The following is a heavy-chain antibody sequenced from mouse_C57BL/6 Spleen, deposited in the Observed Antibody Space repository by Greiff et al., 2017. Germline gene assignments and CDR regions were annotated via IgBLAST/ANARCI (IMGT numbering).Heavy chain of an antibody. CDR1: GYTFTDYE. CDR3: TRYYGSSYYLDY. V-gene: IGHV1-15*01. J-gene: IGHJ2*01. CDR2: IDPETGGT. D-gene: IGHD1-1*01. Sequence: QVQLQQSGAELVRPGASVTLSCKASGYTFTDYEMHWVKQTPVHGLEWIGAIDPETGGTAYNQKFKGKAILTADKSSSTAYMELRSLTSEDSAVYYCTRYYGSSYYLDYWGQGTTLTVSS.